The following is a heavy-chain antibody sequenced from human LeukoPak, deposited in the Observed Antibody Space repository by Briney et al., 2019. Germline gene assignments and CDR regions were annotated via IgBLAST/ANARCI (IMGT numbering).Heavy chain of an antibody. CDR3: AKASRGSGWYFSN. V-gene: IGHV3-53*01. CDR2: IYSGGST. D-gene: IGHD6-19*01. Sequence: GGSLRLSCAASEFSVGSNYMTWVRQAPGKGLEWVSLIYSGGSTYYADSVKGRFTISRDNSKNTLYLQMNSLRAEDTAVYYCAKASRGSGWYFSNWGQGTLVTVSS. J-gene: IGHJ4*02. CDR1: EFSVGSNY.